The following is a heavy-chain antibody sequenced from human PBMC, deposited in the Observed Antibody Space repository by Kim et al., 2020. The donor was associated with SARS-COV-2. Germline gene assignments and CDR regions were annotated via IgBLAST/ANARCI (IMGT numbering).Heavy chain of an antibody. D-gene: IGHD3-22*01. V-gene: IGHV1-46*01. Sequence: ASVKVSCKASGYTFTSYYMHWVRQAPGQGLEWMGTINPSGGSTSYAQKFQGRVTMTRDTSTSTVYMELSSLRSEDTAVYYCAREDYYDSSGYFYYYGMDVWGQGTTVTVSS. CDR3: AREDYYDSSGYFYYYGMDV. J-gene: IGHJ6*02. CDR2: INPSGGST. CDR1: GYTFTSYY.